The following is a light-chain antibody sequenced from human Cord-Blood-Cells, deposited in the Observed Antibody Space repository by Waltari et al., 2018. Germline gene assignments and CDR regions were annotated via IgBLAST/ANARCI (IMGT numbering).Light chain of an antibody. V-gene: IGLV1-47*02. Sequence: QSVLTQPPSASGPPGQRVTIPCSGSSSNIGSNSVYWYQQLPGTAPKLLIYSNTQRPSGVPDRFSGSKSGTSASLAISGLRSEDEADYYCAAWDDSLSGWVFGGGTKLTVL. CDR3: AAWDDSLSGWV. J-gene: IGLJ3*02. CDR2: SNT. CDR1: SSNIGSNS.